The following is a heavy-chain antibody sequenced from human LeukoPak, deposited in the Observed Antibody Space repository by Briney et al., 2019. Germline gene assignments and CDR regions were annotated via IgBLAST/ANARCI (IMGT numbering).Heavy chain of an antibody. D-gene: IGHD3-22*01. Sequence: GRSLRLSCAASGFTFDDYAMHWVRQAPGKGLEWVSGISWSSDSIGYADSVKGRFTISRDNAENSLYLQMNSLRAEDTALYYCAKGGGYWPHDAFDIWGQGTMVTVSS. V-gene: IGHV3-9*01. CDR1: GFTFDDYA. CDR2: ISWSSDSI. J-gene: IGHJ3*02. CDR3: AKGGGYWPHDAFDI.